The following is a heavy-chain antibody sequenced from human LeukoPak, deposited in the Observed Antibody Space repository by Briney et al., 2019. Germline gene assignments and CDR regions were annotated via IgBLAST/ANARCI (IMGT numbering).Heavy chain of an antibody. CDR1: GYTFTSYA. V-gene: IGHV1-3*01. Sequence: ASVKVSCKASGYTFTSYAMHWVRQAPGQRLEWMGWINAGNGNTKYSQKFQGRVTITRDTSASTAYMELSSLRSEDTAVYYCARTGPTMVRGAYPALANIWFDPWGQGTLVTVSS. D-gene: IGHD3-10*01. J-gene: IGHJ5*02. CDR3: ARTGPTMVRGAYPALANIWFDP. CDR2: INAGNGNT.